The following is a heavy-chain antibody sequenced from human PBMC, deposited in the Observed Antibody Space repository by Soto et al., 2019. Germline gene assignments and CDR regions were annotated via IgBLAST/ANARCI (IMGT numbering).Heavy chain of an antibody. CDR2: IVVGSGNT. CDR1: GFTFTSSA. Sequence: ASVKVSCKASGFTFTSSAVQWVRQARGQRLEWIGWIVVGSGNTNYAQKFQERVTTTRDMSTSTAYMELSSLRSEDTAVYYCAAVRYFDWFVFDYWGQGTLVTVSS. CDR3: AAVRYFDWFVFDY. V-gene: IGHV1-58*01. D-gene: IGHD3-9*01. J-gene: IGHJ4*02.